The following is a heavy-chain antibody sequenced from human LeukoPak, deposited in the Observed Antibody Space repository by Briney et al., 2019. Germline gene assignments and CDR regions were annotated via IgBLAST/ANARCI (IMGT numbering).Heavy chain of an antibody. J-gene: IGHJ3*02. CDR2: IYYSGST. Sequence: SQTLSLTCTVSGGSISSGGYYWSWIRQLPGKGLECIGFIYYSGSTFYNPSLKSRITISIDTSKNQFSLKLSSVTAADTAVYYCASLYYFDSSGYYYGKADIWGQGTMVTVSS. D-gene: IGHD3-22*01. V-gene: IGHV4-31*03. CDR1: GGSISSGGYY. CDR3: ASLYYFDSSGYYYGKADI.